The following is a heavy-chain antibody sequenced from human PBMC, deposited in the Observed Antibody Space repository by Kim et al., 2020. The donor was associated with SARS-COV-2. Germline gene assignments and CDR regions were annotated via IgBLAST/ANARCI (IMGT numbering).Heavy chain of an antibody. CDR1: GFIFSAST. J-gene: IGHJ3*02. Sequence: GGSLRLSCTASGFIFSASTMNWVRQAPGRGLEWVSTISTSGTYIYYADSVKGRFTISRDNAENSLYLHMSSLRVEDTALYYCGKTGYSYGLDAFDIWGQGTMVTVSS. D-gene: IGHD5-18*01. V-gene: IGHV3-21*01. CDR3: GKTGYSYGLDAFDI. CDR2: ISTSGTYI.